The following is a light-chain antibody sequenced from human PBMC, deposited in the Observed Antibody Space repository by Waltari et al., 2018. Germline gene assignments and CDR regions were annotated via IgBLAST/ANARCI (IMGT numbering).Light chain of an antibody. CDR1: SSDVGNVNF. CDR3: CSYTSSSTFI. V-gene: IGLV2-23*02. CDR2: RVI. J-gene: IGLJ1*01. Sequence: QSALTQPASVSGSPGQSITISCTGTSSDVGNVNFVSWYQHHPGKAPKLIIYRVITRPPGLSSRFSGSTSGNTATLTISGLQAEDEADYYCCSYTSSSTFIFGTGTKVTVL.